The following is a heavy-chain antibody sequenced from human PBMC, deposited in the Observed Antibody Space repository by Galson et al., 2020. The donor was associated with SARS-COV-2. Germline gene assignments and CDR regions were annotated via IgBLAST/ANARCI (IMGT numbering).Heavy chain of an antibody. Sequence: ASVKVSCKASGYTFTSYNNNWVRQATEQGLEWMGWMNPNSGNTGYAQTFQGRVTMTRNTSISTAYMELSSLRSEDTAVYYCARALRGVVIISYYYYMDVWGKGTTVTVSS. CDR3: ARALRGVVIISYYYYMDV. D-gene: IGHD3-3*01. CDR2: MNPNSGNT. CDR1: GYTFTSYN. V-gene: IGHV1-8*01. J-gene: IGHJ6*03.